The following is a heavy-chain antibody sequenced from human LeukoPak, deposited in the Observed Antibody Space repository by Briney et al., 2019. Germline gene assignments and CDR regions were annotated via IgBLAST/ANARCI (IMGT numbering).Heavy chain of an antibody. CDR3: AVELSTVSPIDH. Sequence: SVKVSCKASGGTFSSYAISWVRQAPGQGLEWMGRIIPILGIANYAQKFQGRVTITADKSTSTAYMELSSLRSEDTAVYYCAVELSTVSPIDHWGQGTLVTVSS. V-gene: IGHV1-69*04. CDR2: IIPILGIA. J-gene: IGHJ4*02. CDR1: GGTFSSYA. D-gene: IGHD4-11*01.